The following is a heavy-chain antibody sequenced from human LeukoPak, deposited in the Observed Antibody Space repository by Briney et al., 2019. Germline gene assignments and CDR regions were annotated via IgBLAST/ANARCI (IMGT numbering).Heavy chain of an antibody. CDR3: ARDRCSSSWCHNWFDP. D-gene: IGHD6-13*01. CDR2: ISYDGSNK. V-gene: IGHV3-30-3*01. CDR1: GFTFSSYA. Sequence: PGGSLRLSCAASGFTFSSYAMHWVRKAPGKGLEWVAVISYDGSNKYYADSVKGRFTISRDNSKNTLYLQMNSLRAEDTAVYYCARDRCSSSWCHNWFDPWGQGTLVTVSS. J-gene: IGHJ5*02.